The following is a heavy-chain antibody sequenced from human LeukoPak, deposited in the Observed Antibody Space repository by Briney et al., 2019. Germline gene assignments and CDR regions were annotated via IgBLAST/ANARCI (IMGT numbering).Heavy chain of an antibody. J-gene: IGHJ4*02. CDR3: AKWAFYDFWSGYYWYYFDY. D-gene: IGHD3-3*01. V-gene: IGHV3-23*01. CDR1: GFTFSSYA. CDR2: LSGSGGST. Sequence: GGPLRLSCAASGFTFSSYAMSWVRQAPGKGLEWVSALSGSGGSTYYADSVKGRFTISRDNSKNTLYLQMYSLRAEDTAVYYCAKWAFYDFWSGYYWYYFDYWGQGTLVTVSS.